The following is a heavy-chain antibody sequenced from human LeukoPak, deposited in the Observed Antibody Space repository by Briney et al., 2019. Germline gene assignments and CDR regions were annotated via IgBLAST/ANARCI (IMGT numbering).Heavy chain of an antibody. V-gene: IGHV1-46*01. D-gene: IGHD3-3*01. CDR2: INPSGGST. J-gene: IGHJ4*02. CDR3: ARAPSATTIFGVVTTDY. CDR1: GYTLTELS. Sequence: EASVKVSCKVSGYTLTELSMHWVRQAPGQGLEWMGIINPSGGSTSYAQKFQGRVTMTRDTSTSTVYMELSSLRSEDTAVYYCARAPSATTIFGVVTTDYWGQGTLVTVSS.